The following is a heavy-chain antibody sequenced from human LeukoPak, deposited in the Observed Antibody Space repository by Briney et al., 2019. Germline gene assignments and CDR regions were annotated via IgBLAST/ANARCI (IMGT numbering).Heavy chain of an antibody. Sequence: YPGGSLRLSCAASGFTFSSYWMTWIRQAPGKGLEWISYIGVGSSYTNHADSVKGRFTISRDNAKNSLYLQMNSLRAEDTAVYYCARVVGDTGYYLDYWGQGTLVTVSS. CDR3: ARVVGDTGYYLDY. V-gene: IGHV3-11*06. CDR1: GFTFSSYW. D-gene: IGHD2-21*01. J-gene: IGHJ4*02. CDR2: IGVGSSYT.